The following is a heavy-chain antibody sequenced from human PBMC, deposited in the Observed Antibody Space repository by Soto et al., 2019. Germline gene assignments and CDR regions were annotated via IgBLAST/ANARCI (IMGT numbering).Heavy chain of an antibody. Sequence: PSETLSLTCTVSGGSISSGGYYWSWIRQHPGKGLEWIGYIYYSGSTYYNPSLKSRVTISVDTSKNQFSLKLSSVTAADTAVYYCSQYQLLSSGNWFDPWGQGTLVTVSS. CDR2: IYYSGST. V-gene: IGHV4-31*03. J-gene: IGHJ5*02. CDR1: GGSISSGGYY. D-gene: IGHD2-2*01. CDR3: SQYQLLSSGNWFDP.